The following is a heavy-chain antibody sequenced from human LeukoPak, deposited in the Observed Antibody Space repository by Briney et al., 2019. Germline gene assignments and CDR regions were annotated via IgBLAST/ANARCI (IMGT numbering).Heavy chain of an antibody. J-gene: IGHJ6*03. D-gene: IGHD2-21*02. V-gene: IGHV3-30*18. CDR1: GFTFSSYG. CDR3: AKDFFVVTAMNYYYYYYMDV. Sequence: PGGSLRLSCAASGFTFSSYGMHWVRQAPGKGLEWVAVISYDGSNKYYADSVKGRFTISRDNSKNMLYLQMNSLRAEDTAVYYCAKDFFVVTAMNYYYYYYMDVWGKGTTVTVSS. CDR2: ISYDGSNK.